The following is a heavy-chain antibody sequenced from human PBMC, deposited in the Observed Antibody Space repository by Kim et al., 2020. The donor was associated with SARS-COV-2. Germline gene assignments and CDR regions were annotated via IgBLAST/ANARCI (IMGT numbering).Heavy chain of an antibody. V-gene: IGHV3-23*01. Sequence: GGSLRLSCAVSGFTLSSCAMSWVRQAPGKGLEWVSAIYSDGSTHYADSVKGRSTISRDISTNTLFLQMNSLRVGDTAIYYCGKRGTGSSWNPTKDWGQGTLVTVSS. CDR2: IYSDGST. CDR3: GKRGTGSSWNPTKD. D-gene: IGHD1-1*01. J-gene: IGHJ4*02. CDR1: GFTLSSCA.